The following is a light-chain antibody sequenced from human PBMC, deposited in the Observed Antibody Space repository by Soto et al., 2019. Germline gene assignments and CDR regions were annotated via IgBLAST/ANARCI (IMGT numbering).Light chain of an antibody. CDR1: QDISHY. CDR3: QQYDDLPIT. Sequence: DIQMTQSPSSLSSSLLVTFTITCQASQDISHYLNWYQQKPGKALKLLIYDASNLHPGVPSRFRGSGSGTEFSFNITSLQPEDVATYYCQQYDDLPITFGQGTKVDNK. V-gene: IGKV1-33*01. CDR2: DAS. J-gene: IGKJ1*01.